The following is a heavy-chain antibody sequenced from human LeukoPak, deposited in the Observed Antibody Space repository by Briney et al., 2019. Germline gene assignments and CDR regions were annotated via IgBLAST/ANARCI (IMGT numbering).Heavy chain of an antibody. Sequence: GGSLRLSCVASGFSFSNSWMSWVRQVPGKGLEWVANIKPDGSEKHYVDSVKGRFTFSRDNAKNSLYLQMNGLRAEDMAVYYCARLAAGSDYSDYWGQGTLVTVSS. CDR1: GFSFSNSW. CDR2: IKPDGSEK. J-gene: IGHJ4*02. V-gene: IGHV3-7*04. CDR3: ARLAAGSDYSDY. D-gene: IGHD6-13*01.